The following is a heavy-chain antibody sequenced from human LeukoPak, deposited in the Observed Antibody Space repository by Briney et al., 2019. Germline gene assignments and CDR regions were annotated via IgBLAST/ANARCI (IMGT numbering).Heavy chain of an antibody. CDR1: GGSISSYY. CDR2: IYYSGST. V-gene: IGHV4-30-4*08. CDR3: ARGGN. Sequence: SETLSLTCTVSGGSISSYYWSWIRQPPGKGLEWIGYIYYSGSTYYNPSLKSRVTISVDTSKNQFSLKLSSVTAADTAVYYCARGGNWGQGTLVTVSS. J-gene: IGHJ4*02. D-gene: IGHD3-16*01.